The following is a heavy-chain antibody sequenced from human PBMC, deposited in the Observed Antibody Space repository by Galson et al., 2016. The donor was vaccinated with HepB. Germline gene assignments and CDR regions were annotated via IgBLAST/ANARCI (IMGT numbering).Heavy chain of an antibody. CDR2: ISGSGGST. D-gene: IGHD3-16*02. CDR3: AKDYVWGSYLLTHFDS. V-gene: IGHV3-23*01. Sequence: SLRLSCAASGFSFSRYAMSWVRQAPGKGLDWVSGISGSGGSTHYADSVKGRFTISRDNSKNTLYLQMNSLRVEDTAVYYCAKDYVWGSYLLTHFDSWGQGTLGTVSS. J-gene: IGHJ4*02. CDR1: GFSFSRYA.